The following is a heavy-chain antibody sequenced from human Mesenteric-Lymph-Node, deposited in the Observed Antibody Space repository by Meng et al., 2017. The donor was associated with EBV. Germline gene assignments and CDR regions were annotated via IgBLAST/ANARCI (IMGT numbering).Heavy chain of an antibody. CDR3: ARMEFTYSWYFDL. V-gene: IGHV4-30-4*01. Sequence: QVHLQESGPGLGKPSETRSLPCTVAGASISSGGYYWNWIRQSPGKGLELIGYIFYGGYTYYNLSLKSRVTISVDVSKNQFSLKLTSVTAADTAVYYCARMEFTYSWYFDLWGRGTLVTVSS. CDR2: IFYGGYT. D-gene: IGHD1-1*01. CDR1: GASISSGGYY. J-gene: IGHJ2*01.